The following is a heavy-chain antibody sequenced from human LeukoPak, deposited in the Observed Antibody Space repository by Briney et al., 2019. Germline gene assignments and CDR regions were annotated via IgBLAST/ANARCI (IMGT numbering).Heavy chain of an antibody. V-gene: IGHV3-23*01. CDR2: IGGSDNRT. D-gene: IGHD3-16*01. CDR1: GFTFSSYI. CDR3: AKEGPGGGGYFDD. Sequence: GGSLRLSCAASGFTFSSYIMSWVRQAPGKGLEWVSLIGGSDNRTYYADSVKGRFTISRDNSKHTLYLRMNSLRADDTAVYYCAKEGPGGGGYFDDWGQGTLVTVSS. J-gene: IGHJ4*02.